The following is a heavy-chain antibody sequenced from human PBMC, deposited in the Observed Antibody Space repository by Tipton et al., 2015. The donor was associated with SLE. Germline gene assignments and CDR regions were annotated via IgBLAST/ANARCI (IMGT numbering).Heavy chain of an antibody. J-gene: IGHJ6*03. CDR3: ARVWGYLSLNYYYYMDV. CDR1: GGSISSYY. Sequence: TLSLTCTVSGGSISSYYWSWIRQPAGKGLEWIGRIYTSGSTNYNTSLKSRVTMSVDTSKNQFSLKLSSVTAADTAVYYCARVWGYLSLNYYYYMDVWGKGTTVTVSS. V-gene: IGHV4-4*07. D-gene: IGHD2-21*01. CDR2: IYTSGST.